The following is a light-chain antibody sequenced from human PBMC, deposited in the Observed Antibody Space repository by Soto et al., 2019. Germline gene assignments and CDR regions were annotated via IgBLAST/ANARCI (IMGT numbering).Light chain of an antibody. Sequence: DIQMTQSPSTLSASVGDRVTITCRASQSISSWLAWYQQKPGKAPSLLIYDASSLESGDPSRFSGSGSGTEFTLNISSLQPDDFATYYCQQYNSYSPYTFGQGTKLEIK. CDR2: DAS. CDR1: QSISSW. J-gene: IGKJ2*01. V-gene: IGKV1-5*01. CDR3: QQYNSYSPYT.